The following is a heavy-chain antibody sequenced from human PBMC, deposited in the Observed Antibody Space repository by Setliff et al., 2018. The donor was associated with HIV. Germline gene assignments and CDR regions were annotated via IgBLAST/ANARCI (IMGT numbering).Heavy chain of an antibody. Sequence: AGESLKISCKGSGYSFTSYWIGWVRQMPGKGLEWMGIIYPGDSDTRYSPSFQGQVTISADKSINTAYLQWSSLKASDTAMYYCARRETPAGCGTSNCYIYAFDIWGQGTMVTVS. CDR1: GYSFTSYW. V-gene: IGHV5-51*01. J-gene: IGHJ3*02. D-gene: IGHD2-2*02. CDR2: IYPGDSDT. CDR3: ARRETPAGCGTSNCYIYAFDI.